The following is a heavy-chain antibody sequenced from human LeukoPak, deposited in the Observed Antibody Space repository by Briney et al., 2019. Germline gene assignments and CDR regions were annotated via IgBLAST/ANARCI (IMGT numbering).Heavy chain of an antibody. CDR1: GGSISSSSYY. CDR3: ARSITIFGVVPGVDYYYGMDV. Sequence: PSETLSLTCTVSGGSISSSSYYWSWIRQPAGKGLEWIGRIYTSGSTNYNPSLKSRVTMSVDTSKNQFSLKLSSVTAADTAVYYCARSITIFGVVPGVDYYYGMDVWGQGTTVTVSS. J-gene: IGHJ6*02. CDR2: IYTSGST. V-gene: IGHV4-61*02. D-gene: IGHD3-3*01.